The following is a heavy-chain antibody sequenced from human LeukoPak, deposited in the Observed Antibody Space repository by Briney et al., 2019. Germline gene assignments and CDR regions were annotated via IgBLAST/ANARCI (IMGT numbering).Heavy chain of an antibody. CDR2: ISAYNGNT. Sequence: ASVKVSCKASGYTFTSYGINWVRQAPGQGLGWMGWISAYNGNTNYAQKLQGRVTMTTDTSTSTAYMELRSLRSDDTAVYYCARKTLRFLEYAFDIWGQGTMVTVSS. J-gene: IGHJ3*02. D-gene: IGHD3-3*01. V-gene: IGHV1-18*01. CDR3: ARKTLRFLEYAFDI. CDR1: GYTFTSYG.